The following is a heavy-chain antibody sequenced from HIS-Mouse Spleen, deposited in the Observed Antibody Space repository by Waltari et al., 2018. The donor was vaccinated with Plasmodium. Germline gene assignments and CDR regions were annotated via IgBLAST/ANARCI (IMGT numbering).Heavy chain of an antibody. V-gene: IGHV4-39*07. CDR3: ARDRITGTSYFDY. Sequence: QLQLQESGPGLVKPSETLSLTCTVSGGSISSSSYYWGWIRQPPGKGLAWIGSIYYSGRTYYNPSLKSRVTISVGTSKNQFSLKLSSVTAADSAVYYCARDRITGTSYFDYWGQGTLVTVSS. CDR1: GGSISSSSYY. CDR2: IYYSGRT. J-gene: IGHJ4*02. D-gene: IGHD1-7*01.